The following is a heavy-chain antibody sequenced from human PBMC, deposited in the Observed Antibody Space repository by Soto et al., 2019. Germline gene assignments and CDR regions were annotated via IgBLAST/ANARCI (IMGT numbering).Heavy chain of an antibody. D-gene: IGHD3-3*01. Sequence: VGSLRLSCAASGFTFSSYAMSWVRQAPGKGLEWVSAISGSGGSTYYADSVKGRFTISRDNSKNTLYLQMNSLRAEDTAVYYCAKESGYYTGARSKGGSFDYWGQGTLVTVSS. CDR2: ISGSGGST. CDR1: GFTFSSYA. V-gene: IGHV3-23*01. J-gene: IGHJ4*02. CDR3: AKESGYYTGARSKGGSFDY.